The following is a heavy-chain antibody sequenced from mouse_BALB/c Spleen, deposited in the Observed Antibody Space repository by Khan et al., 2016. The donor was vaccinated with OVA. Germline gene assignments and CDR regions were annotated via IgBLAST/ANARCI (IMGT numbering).Heavy chain of an antibody. V-gene: IGHV3-6*02. CDR2: ISYDGSN. J-gene: IGHJ1*01. Sequence: EVQLQESGPGLVKPSQSLSLTCSVTGYSITSGYCWNWIRQFPGNKLEWMGYISYDGSNNYNPSLKNRISITRDTSTNQFFLKLNSVTTEDTATYYCARGGVVVPYWYFDVWGAGTTVTVSS. CDR3: ARGGVVVPYWYFDV. CDR1: GYSITSGYC. D-gene: IGHD1-1*01.